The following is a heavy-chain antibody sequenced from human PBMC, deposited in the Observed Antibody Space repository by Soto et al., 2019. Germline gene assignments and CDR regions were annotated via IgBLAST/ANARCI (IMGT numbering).Heavy chain of an antibody. CDR3: AREGYYYDSRAFDY. Sequence: PSETLSLTCTVSGGSISSYYWSWIRQPPGKGLEWIGYIYYSGSTNYNPSLKSRVTISVDTSKNQFSLKLSSVAAVDTAVYYCAREGYYYDSRAFDYWGQGTLVTVSS. CDR2: IYYSGST. D-gene: IGHD3-22*01. CDR1: GGSISSYY. J-gene: IGHJ4*02. V-gene: IGHV4-59*01.